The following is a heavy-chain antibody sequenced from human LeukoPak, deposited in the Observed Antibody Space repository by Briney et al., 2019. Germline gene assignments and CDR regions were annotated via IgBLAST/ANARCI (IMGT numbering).Heavy chain of an antibody. CDR3: AKEGGITMVRGVKTHHDY. V-gene: IGHV3-23*01. CDR2: ISGSGGST. D-gene: IGHD3-10*01. CDR1: GFTFSSYG. Sequence: GGSLRLSCAASGFTFSSYGMSWVRQAPGKGLEWVSAISGSGGSTYYADSVKGRFTISRDNSKNTLYLQMNSLRAEDTAVYYCAKEGGITMVRGVKTHHDYWGQGTLVTVSS. J-gene: IGHJ4*02.